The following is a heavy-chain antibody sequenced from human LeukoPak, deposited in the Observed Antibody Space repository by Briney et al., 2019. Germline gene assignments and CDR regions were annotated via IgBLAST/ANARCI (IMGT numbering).Heavy chain of an antibody. CDR2: INHSGST. CDR1: GGSFSGYY. V-gene: IGHV4-34*01. CDR3: ARGTSHPRITIFGVVTPFDY. J-gene: IGHJ4*02. D-gene: IGHD3-3*01. Sequence: SETLSHTCAVYGGSFSGYYWSWIRQPPGKGLEWIGEINHSGSTNYNPSLKSRVTISVDTSKNQFSLKLSSVTAADTAVYYCARGTSHPRITIFGVVTPFDYWGQGTLVTVSS.